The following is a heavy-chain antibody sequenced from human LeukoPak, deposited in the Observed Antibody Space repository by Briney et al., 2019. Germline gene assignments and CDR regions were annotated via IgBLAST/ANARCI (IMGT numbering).Heavy chain of an antibody. Sequence: GESLQISCKGSGYRFTSYWIGWVRPVPGKGLEWMGIIYPGDSDTRYSPSFQGQVTISADKSISTAYLQWSSLKASDTAMYYCARAISGSYSYFDYWGQGTLVTVSS. V-gene: IGHV5-51*01. CDR2: IYPGDSDT. D-gene: IGHD3-10*01. CDR1: GYRFTSYW. CDR3: ARAISGSYSYFDY. J-gene: IGHJ4*02.